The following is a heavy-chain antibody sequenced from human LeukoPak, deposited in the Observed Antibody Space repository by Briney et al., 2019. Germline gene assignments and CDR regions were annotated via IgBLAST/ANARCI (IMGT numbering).Heavy chain of an antibody. Sequence: KPSETLSLTCTVSGGSISSSSYYWGWIRQPPGKGLEWIVSIYYSGSTYYTPPPKSQITISVATSKNQFSLKPSSVTAADTAVYSCARRRTSYYRAGECYFDYWGQGTLVTASS. CDR2: IYYSGST. J-gene: IGHJ4*02. CDR3: ARRRTSYYRAGECYFDY. CDR1: GGSISSSSYY. V-gene: IGHV4-39*01. D-gene: IGHD2-2*02.